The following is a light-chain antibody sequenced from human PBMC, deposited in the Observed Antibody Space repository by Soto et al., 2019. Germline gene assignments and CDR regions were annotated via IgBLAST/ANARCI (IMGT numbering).Light chain of an antibody. CDR2: DAS. CDR1: QSVSSY. Sequence: EIVLTQSPATLSLSPGARATLSCRASQSVSSYLAWYQQKPGQAPRLLIYDASNRATGIPARFIGSGSGTDFTLTISSLEPEDFAVYYCQQRSNWPYTFGQGTKLEIK. CDR3: QQRSNWPYT. V-gene: IGKV3-11*01. J-gene: IGKJ2*01.